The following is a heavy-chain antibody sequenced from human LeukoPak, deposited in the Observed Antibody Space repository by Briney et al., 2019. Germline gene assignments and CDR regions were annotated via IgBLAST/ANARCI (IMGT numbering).Heavy chain of an antibody. CDR3: AREGYNWNYEVDY. D-gene: IGHD1-7*01. J-gene: IGHJ4*02. V-gene: IGHV1-2*02. CDR1: GYTFTAYY. CDR2: INPNSGGT. Sequence: GASVKVSCKASGYTFTAYYMHWVRQAPGQGPEWMGWINPNSGGTNYAQKFQGRVTMTRDTSISTAYMELSRLRSDDTAVYYCAREGYNWNYEVDYWGQGTLVTVSS.